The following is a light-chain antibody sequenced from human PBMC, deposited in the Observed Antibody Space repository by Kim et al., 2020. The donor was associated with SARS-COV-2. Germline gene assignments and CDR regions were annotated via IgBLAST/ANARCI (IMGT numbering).Light chain of an antibody. J-gene: IGLJ2*01. CDR1: SGDVGGYNY. CDR2: DVT. CDR3: SSYTSSSTLV. V-gene: IGLV2-14*03. Sequence: QSALTQPASMSGSPGQSITISCTGTSGDVGGYNYVSWYQQHPGKAPKLMIYDVTNRPSGVSNRFSGSKSGNTASLTISGLQAEDEADYCCSSYTSSSTLVFGGGTQLTVL.